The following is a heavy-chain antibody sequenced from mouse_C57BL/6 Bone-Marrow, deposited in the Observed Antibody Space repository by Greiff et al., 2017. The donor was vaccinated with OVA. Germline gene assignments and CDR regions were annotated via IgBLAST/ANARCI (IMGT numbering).Heavy chain of an antibody. D-gene: IGHD1-1*01. Sequence: EVNVVEPGGGLVKPGGSLKLSCAASGFTFSSYAMSWVRQTPEKRLEWVATISDGGSYTYYPDNVKGRFTISRDNAKNNLYLQMSHLKSEDTAMYYCARDTTTVQFAYWGQGTLVTVSA. CDR3: ARDTTTVQFAY. V-gene: IGHV5-4*01. J-gene: IGHJ3*01. CDR1: GFTFSSYA. CDR2: ISDGGSYT.